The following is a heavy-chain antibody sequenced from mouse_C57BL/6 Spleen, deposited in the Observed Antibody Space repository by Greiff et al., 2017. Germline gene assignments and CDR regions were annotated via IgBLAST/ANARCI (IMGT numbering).Heavy chain of an antibody. Sequence: QVQLQQPGAGLVKPGASVKMSCTASGYTFTSYWITWVQQRPGQGLEWIGDIYPGGGSTNYNEKFKSKATLTVDTSSSTAYMQLSSLTSEDSAGYYCARVDDGSSYVRGYLDYWGQGTTLTVSS. CDR2: IYPGGGST. V-gene: IGHV1-55*01. J-gene: IGHJ2*01. CDR1: GYTFTSYW. CDR3: ARVDDGSSYVRGYLDY. D-gene: IGHD1-1*01.